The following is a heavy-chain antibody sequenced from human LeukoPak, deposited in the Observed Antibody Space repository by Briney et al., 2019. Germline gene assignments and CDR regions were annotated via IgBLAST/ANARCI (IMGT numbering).Heavy chain of an antibody. Sequence: PSETLSLTCTVSGGSISSSSYYWGWIRQPPGKGLEWIGSIYYSGSTYYNPSLKSRVTISVDTSKNQFSLKLSSVTAADTAVYYCAGHCYGDFTRGTYFDYWGQGTLVTVSS. D-gene: IGHD4-17*01. CDR2: IYYSGST. V-gene: IGHV4-39*01. CDR1: GGSISSSSYY. CDR3: AGHCYGDFTRGTYFDY. J-gene: IGHJ4*02.